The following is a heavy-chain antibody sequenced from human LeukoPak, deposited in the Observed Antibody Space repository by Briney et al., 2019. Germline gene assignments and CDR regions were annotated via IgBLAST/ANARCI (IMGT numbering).Heavy chain of an antibody. V-gene: IGHV1-8*01. CDR3: ARVLWSILLDP. D-gene: IGHD2-2*02. CDR2: MNPNSGNR. J-gene: IGHJ5*02. Sequence: GASVKVSCKASGYTFTNSDINWVRQATGQGLEWMGWMNPNSGNRGNAQKFQGRVTMTMNTSISTAYMELSSLRSEDTAMYYCARVLWSILLDPWGQGTLVTVSS. CDR1: GYTFTNSD.